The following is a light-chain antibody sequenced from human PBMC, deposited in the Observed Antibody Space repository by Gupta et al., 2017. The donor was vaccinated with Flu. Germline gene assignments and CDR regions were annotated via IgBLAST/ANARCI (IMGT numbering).Light chain of an antibody. J-gene: IGKJ1*01. CDR1: QSVLSSSNNKSY. Sequence: SLGETATINCKSSQSVLSSSNNKSYLAWYQQKPGQPPKLLIYWASTRESGVPDRFSGSGSGTDFTLTISSLQAEDVAVYYCQQYYSTPWTFGQGTKVEIK. CDR3: QQYYSTPWT. CDR2: WAS. V-gene: IGKV4-1*01.